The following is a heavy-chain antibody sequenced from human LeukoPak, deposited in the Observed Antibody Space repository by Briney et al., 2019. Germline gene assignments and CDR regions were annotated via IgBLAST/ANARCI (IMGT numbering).Heavy chain of an antibody. D-gene: IGHD1-14*01. CDR2: ISGYNGNT. CDR3: ARPILRSPGNSYYYGMDV. V-gene: IGHV1-18*01. CDR1: GYTFTHYG. Sequence: ASVKVSCKASGYTFTHYGINWVRQAPGQGLEWMGWISGYNGNTKYPQKFQGRVTLTIDTSTSTAYLDLRSLRSDDTAVYYCARPILRSPGNSYYYGMDVWGQGTTVTVSS. J-gene: IGHJ6*02.